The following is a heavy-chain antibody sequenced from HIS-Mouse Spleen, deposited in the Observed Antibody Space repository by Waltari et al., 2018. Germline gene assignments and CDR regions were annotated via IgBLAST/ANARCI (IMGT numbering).Heavy chain of an antibody. CDR3: AREIPYSSSWYDWYFEL. CDR2: IYYSGGT. J-gene: IGHJ2*01. CDR1: GGSISSSSYY. V-gene: IGHV4-39*07. Sequence: QLQLQESGPGLVKPSETLSLTCTVSGGSISSSSYYWGWVRQPPGKGLEWIGSIYYSGGTYDTTSLKSRVTIAVDTSKNQFSRKLSSVTAADTAVYYCAREIPYSSSWYDWYFELWGRGTLVTVSS. D-gene: IGHD6-13*01.